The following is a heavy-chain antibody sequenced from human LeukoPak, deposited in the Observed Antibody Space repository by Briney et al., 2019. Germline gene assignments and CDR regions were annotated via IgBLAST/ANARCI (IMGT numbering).Heavy chain of an antibody. J-gene: IGHJ4*02. D-gene: IGHD1-26*01. CDR1: GYTFTGYY. V-gene: IGHV1-2*02. Sequence: ASVKVSCKASGYTFTGYYMHWVRQALGQGLEWMGWINPNSGGTNYAQKFQGRVTMTRDMSTSTVYMELSSLRSEDTAVYYCAREGGSYYARLDYWGQGTLVTVSS. CDR2: INPNSGGT. CDR3: AREGGSYYARLDY.